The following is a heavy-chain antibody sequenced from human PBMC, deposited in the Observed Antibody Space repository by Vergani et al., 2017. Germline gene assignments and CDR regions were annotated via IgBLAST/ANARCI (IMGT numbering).Heavy chain of an antibody. D-gene: IGHD2-2*01. Sequence: QEQLVQSGAEVKKPGASVRVSCKASGYKFIDFFIHWVRQAPGQGLEWMGWINPNSGDTNYAQRFQGRVTMTRDSIDTAYMEVSSLTSDDTAVFYCARAESTGPISTSFDFWGQGTLVTVSS. J-gene: IGHJ4*02. V-gene: IGHV1-2*02. CDR3: ARAESTGPISTSFDF. CDR2: INPNSGDT. CDR1: GYKFIDFF.